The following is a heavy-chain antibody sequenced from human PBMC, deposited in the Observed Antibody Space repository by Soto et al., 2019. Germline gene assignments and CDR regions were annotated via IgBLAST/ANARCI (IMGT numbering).Heavy chain of an antibody. CDR2: INAGNGNT. V-gene: IGHV1-3*01. J-gene: IGHJ5*02. D-gene: IGHD3-22*01. Sequence: ASVKVSCKASGYTFTSYAMHWVRQAPGQRFEWMGWINAGNGNTKYSQKFQGRVTITRDTSASTAYMELSSLRSEDTAVYYCARDGVYDSSGYYRWFDPWGQGTLVTVSS. CDR3: ARDGVYDSSGYYRWFDP. CDR1: GYTFTSYA.